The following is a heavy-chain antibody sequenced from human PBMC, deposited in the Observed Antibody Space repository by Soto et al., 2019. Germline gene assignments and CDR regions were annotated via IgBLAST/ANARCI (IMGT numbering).Heavy chain of an antibody. CDR3: AKVRYSSPMGYYYGMDV. D-gene: IGHD6-19*01. CDR1: RVAFSKFI. J-gene: IGHJ6*02. V-gene: IGHV1-69*13. Sequence: SVKVSCKASRVAFSKFIVTWVRQAPGLGLEWVGGIIPIFGTANYAQKFQGRVTITADESTSTSYMGVNNLRSEDTAVYYCAKVRYSSPMGYYYGMDVWGQGTTVTVSS. CDR2: IIPIFGTA.